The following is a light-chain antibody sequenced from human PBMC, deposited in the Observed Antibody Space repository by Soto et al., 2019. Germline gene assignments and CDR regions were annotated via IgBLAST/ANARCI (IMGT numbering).Light chain of an antibody. V-gene: IGKV3-15*01. J-gene: IGKJ4*01. CDR1: QSGRDN. CDR2: GAS. CDR3: NQYNNWPLT. Sequence: EIGMTQSPATLSVSPGERATLSCRASQSGRDNLAWYQQKPGQTPRLLSYGASTRATGIPARFSGRGSGTEFTLTKSRLQAEDFSVYYCNQYNNWPLTFGGGTKVEIK.